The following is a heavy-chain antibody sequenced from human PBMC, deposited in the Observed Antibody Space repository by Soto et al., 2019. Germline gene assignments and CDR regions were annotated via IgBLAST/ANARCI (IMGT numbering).Heavy chain of an antibody. D-gene: IGHD3-9*01. CDR2: ISYDGSNK. J-gene: IGHJ6*02. CDR3: ARDPSTGYYYYYYGMDV. V-gene: IGHV3-30-3*01. CDR1: GFTFSSYA. Sequence: QVQLVESGGGVVQPGRSLRLSCAASGFTFSSYAMHWVRQAPGKGLEWVAVISYDGSNKYYADSVKGRFTISRDNSKNTLYLQMNSLRAEDTAVYYCARDPSTGYYYYYYGMDVWGQGTTVTVSS.